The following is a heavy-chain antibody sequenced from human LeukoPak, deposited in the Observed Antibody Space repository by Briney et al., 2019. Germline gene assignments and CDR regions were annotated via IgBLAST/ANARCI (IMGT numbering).Heavy chain of an antibody. V-gene: IGHV4-4*09. J-gene: IGHJ4*02. CDR2: IYTDGST. Sequence: SETLSLTCTGSGGSISPYFWSWIRQPPGKGLEWIGYIYTDGSTKYNPSLKSRVTISLDTSKNQFSLKLSSVTAADTAVYYCARRQTYFDYWGQGTLVTVSS. CDR3: ARRQTYFDY. CDR1: GGSISPYF.